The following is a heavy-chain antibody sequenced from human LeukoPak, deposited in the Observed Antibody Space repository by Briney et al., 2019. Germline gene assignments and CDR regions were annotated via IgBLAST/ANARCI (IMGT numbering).Heavy chain of an antibody. V-gene: IGHV3-23*01. CDR3: AKAKITLIVVADPNSGALDI. CDR1: GFTFRVYA. CDR2: ISGSGSST. Sequence: GGSLRLSCAASGFTFRVYAMTWVRQAPGKGLEWVSGISGSGSSTYSADSVKGRFTISRDNSNNTLYLQMNSLRAEDTALYYCAKAKITLIVVADPNSGALDIWGQGTMVTVSS. J-gene: IGHJ3*02. D-gene: IGHD3-22*01.